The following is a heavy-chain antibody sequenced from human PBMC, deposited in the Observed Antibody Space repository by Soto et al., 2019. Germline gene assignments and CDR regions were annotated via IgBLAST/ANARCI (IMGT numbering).Heavy chain of an antibody. CDR1: GGSISSYY. J-gene: IGHJ4*02. CDR3: ARVNVKGATKKLDY. D-gene: IGHD5-12*01. CDR2: IYYSGST. Sequence: SETLSLTCTVSGGSISSYYWSWIRQPPGKGLEWIGYIYYSGSTNYNPSLKSRVTISVDTSKNQFSLKLSSVTAADTAVHYCARVNVKGATKKLDYWGQGTLVTDSS. V-gene: IGHV4-59*01.